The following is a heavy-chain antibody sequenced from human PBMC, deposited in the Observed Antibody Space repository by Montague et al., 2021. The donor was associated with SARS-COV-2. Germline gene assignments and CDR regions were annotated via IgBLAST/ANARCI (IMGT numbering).Heavy chain of an antibody. V-gene: IGHV4-59*02. J-gene: IGHJ3*02. CDR3: ARETMTADAFDI. CDR1: GASVSSSD. Sequence: SETLSLTCTVSGASVSSSDWGWIRQSPGKGLEWIGYFYGVGSTDYNPSLKSRVTISRDTSKNQFSLKVRSVTAADTAIYYCARETMTADAFDIWGQGTMVTVSS. D-gene: IGHD1-14*01. CDR2: FYGVGST.